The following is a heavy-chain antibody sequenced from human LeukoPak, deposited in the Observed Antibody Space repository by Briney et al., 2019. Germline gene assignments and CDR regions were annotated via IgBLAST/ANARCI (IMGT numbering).Heavy chain of an antibody. CDR2: IRGSSSYM. V-gene: IGHV3-21*01. CDR3: AKAYYDSSGYSYYFDY. CDR1: GFPFSAYS. D-gene: IGHD3-22*01. Sequence: GGSLRLSCAASGFPFSAYSMNWVRQAPGKGLEWVSSIRGSSSYMFYADSVKGRFTISRDNAKNSLYLQMNSLRAEDTAVYYCAKAYYDSSGYSYYFDYWGQGTLVTVSS. J-gene: IGHJ4*02.